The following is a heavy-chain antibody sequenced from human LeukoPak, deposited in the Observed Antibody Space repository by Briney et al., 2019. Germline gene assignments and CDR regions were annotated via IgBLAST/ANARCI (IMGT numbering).Heavy chain of an antibody. CDR1: GFTVSSNS. Sequence: PGGSLRLSCTVSGFTVSSNSMSWVRQAPGKGLEWVSFIYSDNTHYSDSVKGRFTISRDNSKNTLYLQMNSLRAEDTAVYYCAKNRWYHYYFDYWGQGTLVTVSS. CDR2: IYSDNT. D-gene: IGHD4-23*01. CDR3: AKNRWYHYYFDY. J-gene: IGHJ4*02. V-gene: IGHV3-53*01.